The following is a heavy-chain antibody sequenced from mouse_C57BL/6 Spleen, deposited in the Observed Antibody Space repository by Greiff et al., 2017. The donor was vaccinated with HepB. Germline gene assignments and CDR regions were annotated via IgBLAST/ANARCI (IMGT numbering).Heavy chain of an antibody. D-gene: IGHD2-2*01. J-gene: IGHJ2*01. V-gene: IGHV1-69*01. CDR3: ERGTYGYDFDY. CDR2: IDPSDSYT. CDR1: GYTFTSYW. Sequence: QVQLQQPGAELVMPGASVKLSCKASGYTFTSYWMHWVKQRPGQGLEWIGEIDPSDSYTNYNQKFKGKSTLTVDKSSSTAYMQLISLTSEDSAVYYCERGTYGYDFDYWGQGTTLTVSS.